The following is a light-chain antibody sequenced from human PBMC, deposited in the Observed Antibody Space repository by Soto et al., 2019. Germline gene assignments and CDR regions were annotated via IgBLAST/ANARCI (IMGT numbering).Light chain of an antibody. J-gene: IGKJ1*01. Sequence: DIQMTQSHSTLSASGEDRVTITCRAIQSIRTWLAWYQQKPGKAPKLLIYDASSLKSGVPSRFSGGGSGTEFTLTISSLQPDDFTAYYCQQYNTNPWTFGQGTKVDIK. V-gene: IGKV1-5*01. CDR2: DAS. CDR3: QQYNTNPWT. CDR1: QSIRTW.